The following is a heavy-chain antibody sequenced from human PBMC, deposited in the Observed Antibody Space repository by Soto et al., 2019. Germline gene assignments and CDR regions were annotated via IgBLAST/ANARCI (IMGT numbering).Heavy chain of an antibody. CDR3: ARDPGRGQQLVLGWFDP. J-gene: IGHJ5*02. CDR1: GFTFSSYA. V-gene: IGHV3-30-3*01. CDR2: ISYDGSNK. Sequence: GGSLRLSCAASGFTFSSYAMHWVRQATGKGLEWVAVISYDGSNKYYADSVKGRFTISRDNSKNTLYLQMNSLRAEDTAVYYCARDPGRGQQLVLGWFDPWGQGTLVTVSS. D-gene: IGHD6-13*01.